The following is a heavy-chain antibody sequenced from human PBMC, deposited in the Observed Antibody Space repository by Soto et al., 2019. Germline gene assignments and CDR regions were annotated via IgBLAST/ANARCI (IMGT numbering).Heavy chain of an antibody. D-gene: IGHD2-2*01. V-gene: IGHV4-34*01. CDR1: GGSFSGYY. CDR2: INHRGST. J-gene: IGHJ5*02. Sequence: PSETLSLTCVDYGGSFSGYYWSWIRQSPGKGLEWIGGINHRGSTNYNPSLESRVTIYVDTSKNQFSLKLPSVTAADTAMYYCARDGFCTSTTCRVGNWFDPWGQGTLVTVSS. CDR3: ARDGFCTSTTCRVGNWFDP.